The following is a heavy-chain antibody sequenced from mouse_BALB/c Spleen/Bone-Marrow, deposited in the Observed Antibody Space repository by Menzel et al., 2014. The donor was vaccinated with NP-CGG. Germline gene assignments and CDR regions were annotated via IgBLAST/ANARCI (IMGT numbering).Heavy chain of an antibody. Sequence: QVHVKQSGAELVRLGASVKISCKASGYAFSSYWMNWVKQRPGQGLEWIGQICPGDGDTNYNGKFKGKATLTADKSSSTAYMQLSSLTSEDSAVYFCARAEGNCSAMDYWGQGTSVTVSS. V-gene: IGHV1-80*01. CDR3: ARAEGNCSAMDY. D-gene: IGHD2-1*01. CDR2: ICPGDGDT. CDR1: GYAFSSYW. J-gene: IGHJ4*01.